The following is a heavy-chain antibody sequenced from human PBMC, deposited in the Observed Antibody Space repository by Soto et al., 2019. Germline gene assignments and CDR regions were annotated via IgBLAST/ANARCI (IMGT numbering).Heavy chain of an antibody. CDR2: IYYRGNT. V-gene: IGHV4-31*03. D-gene: IGHD3-22*01. CDR1: GGSVTSIEFY. J-gene: IGHJ3*01. CDR3: AREGGSYDSGGFLIRGAFDV. Sequence: KPSETRSLTCRVSGGSVTSIEFYRTWILQRPGKGLEWIGNIYYRGNTYYNPSLKSRITISLDTSKNQFSLKLSSVTAADTAVYYCAREGGSYDSGGFLIRGAFDVWGQGQSVTV.